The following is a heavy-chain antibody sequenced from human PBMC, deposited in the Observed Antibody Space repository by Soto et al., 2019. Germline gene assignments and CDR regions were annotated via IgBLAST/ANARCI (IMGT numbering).Heavy chain of an antibody. D-gene: IGHD3-9*01. Sequence: SETLSLTCTVSGGSISSYYWSWIRQPPGKGLEWIGYIYHSGSTNYNPSLKSRVTISVDTSKNQFSLKLSSVTAADTAVYYCARLSAPSYYDILTGYSTPGTYYFDYWGQGTLVTVS. J-gene: IGHJ4*02. CDR2: IYHSGST. V-gene: IGHV4-59*08. CDR3: ARLSAPSYYDILTGYSTPGTYYFDY. CDR1: GGSISSYY.